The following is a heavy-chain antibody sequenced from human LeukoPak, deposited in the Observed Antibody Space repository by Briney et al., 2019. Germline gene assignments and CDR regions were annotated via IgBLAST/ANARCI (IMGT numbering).Heavy chain of an antibody. J-gene: IGHJ1*01. Sequence: PGGSLRLSCAGSGFTFSSYSMNWVRQAPGKGLEWVSCISSSSSYIYYADSVKGRFTISRDNSKNTLYLQMNSLRAEDTAVYYCANEVGSIVGANWGQGTLVTVSS. V-gene: IGHV3-21*04. CDR1: GFTFSSYS. CDR3: ANEVGSIVGAN. CDR2: ISSSSSYI. D-gene: IGHD1-26*01.